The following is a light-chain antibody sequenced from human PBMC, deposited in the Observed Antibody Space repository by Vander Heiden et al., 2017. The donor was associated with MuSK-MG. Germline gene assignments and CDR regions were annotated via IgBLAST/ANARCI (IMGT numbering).Light chain of an antibody. CDR2: GAS. CDR3: QQYNSWPPRT. Sequence: EIVMTQSPATLSVSPGERATLSCRASQSVSNNLAGYQQKPGQAPRLLIYGASTRATGIPARFSGSGSGTEFTLTISSLQSEDFAVHFCQQYNSWPPRTFGQGTKVEIK. J-gene: IGKJ1*01. CDR1: QSVSNN. V-gene: IGKV3-15*01.